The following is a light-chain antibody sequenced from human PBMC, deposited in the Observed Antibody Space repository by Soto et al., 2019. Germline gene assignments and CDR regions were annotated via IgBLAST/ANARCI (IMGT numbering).Light chain of an antibody. CDR3: CSYAGRYTSYV. CDR1: SSDVGGYNY. Sequence: QSVLTQPRSVSGSPGQSVTISCTGTSSDVGGYNYVSWYQQHPGKAPKLMIYDVSKRPSGVPDRFSGSKSGNTASLTISGLQAEDEADHYCCSYAGRYTSYVFGNGTKVTVX. CDR2: DVS. J-gene: IGLJ1*01. V-gene: IGLV2-11*01.